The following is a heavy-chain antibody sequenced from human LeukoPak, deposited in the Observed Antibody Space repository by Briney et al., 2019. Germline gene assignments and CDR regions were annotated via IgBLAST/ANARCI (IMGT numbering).Heavy chain of an antibody. D-gene: IGHD6-19*01. Sequence: GGSLRLSCAASGFTFSKYWMLWVRQAPGKGLESVSRINTDGTVTTYADSVKGRFTVSRDNADNTMFLQMNSVRDEDTAVYYCATKQWLAPPPDSWGQGTPVTVSS. CDR2: INTDGTVT. CDR1: GFTFSKYW. J-gene: IGHJ4*02. V-gene: IGHV3-74*01. CDR3: ATKQWLAPPPDS.